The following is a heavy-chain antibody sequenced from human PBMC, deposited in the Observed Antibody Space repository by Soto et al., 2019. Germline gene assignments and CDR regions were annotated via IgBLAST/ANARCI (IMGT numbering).Heavy chain of an antibody. Sequence: SETLSLTCTVSGGSISRYYWDWIRQPPGKGLEWIGTIYYSGSTYYNPSLKSRVTTSVDTSKNQFSLKLSSVTAADTAIYYCARRYHDSSGYYSIVDPWGQGTLVTVSS. J-gene: IGHJ5*02. CDR2: IYYSGST. CDR3: ARRYHDSSGYYSIVDP. CDR1: GGSISRYY. V-gene: IGHV4-39*01. D-gene: IGHD3-22*01.